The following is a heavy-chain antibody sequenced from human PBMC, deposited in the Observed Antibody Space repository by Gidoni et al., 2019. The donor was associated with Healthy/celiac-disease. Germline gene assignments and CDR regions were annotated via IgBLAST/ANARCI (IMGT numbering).Heavy chain of an antibody. J-gene: IGHJ3*02. CDR2: IGTAGDT. V-gene: IGHV3-13*01. CDR1: GFTFSSYD. CDR3: ARGNFAEAFDI. Sequence: EVQLVESGGGLVQPGGSLRLSCAASGFTFSSYDMPWVRQATGKGLEWVSAIGTAGDTYYPGSVKGRFTISRENAKNSLYLQMNSLRAGDTAVYYCARGNFAEAFDIWGQGTMVTVSS.